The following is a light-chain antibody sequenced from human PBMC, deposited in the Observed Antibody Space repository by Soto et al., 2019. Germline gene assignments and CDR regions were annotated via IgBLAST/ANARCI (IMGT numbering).Light chain of an antibody. CDR3: SSYAGSNNFV. V-gene: IGLV2-8*01. Sequence: QSALTQPPSASGSPGQSVTISCTGTSSDVGGYNYVSWYQQHPGKAPKLMIYEVSKRPSGVPDRFSGSKSGNTASLTVSGLQAEDEAEYYCSSYAGSNNFVFGGGTQLNVL. CDR1: SSDVGGYNY. J-gene: IGLJ2*01. CDR2: EVS.